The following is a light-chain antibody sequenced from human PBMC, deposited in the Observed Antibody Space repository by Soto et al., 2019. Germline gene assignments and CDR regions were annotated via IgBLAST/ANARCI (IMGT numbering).Light chain of an antibody. CDR3: CSYAGSSILV. V-gene: IGLV2-23*02. J-gene: IGLJ2*01. CDR1: RSDVGTYNL. CDR2: EVI. Sequence: QSALTQPASVSGSPGQSITISCTGSRSDVGTYNLVSWYKHHPGKAPKLMISEVIKRPSWVSNRFSGSKSGNTASLTISGLQAEDEADYYCCSYAGSSILVFGGGNKITVL.